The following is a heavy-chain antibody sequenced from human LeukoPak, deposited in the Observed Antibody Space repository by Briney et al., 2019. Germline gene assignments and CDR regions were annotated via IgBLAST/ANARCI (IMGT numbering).Heavy chain of an antibody. CDR1: GGSFSGYY. CDR3: AGYDAFDI. V-gene: IGHV4-34*01. D-gene: IGHD6-13*01. Sequence: SETLSLTCAVYGGSFSGYYWSWIRQPPGKGLEWIGEINHSGSTNYNPSLKSRVTISVDTSKNQFSLKLSSVTAADTAVYYCAGYDAFDIWGHGTMVTVSS. CDR2: INHSGST. J-gene: IGHJ3*02.